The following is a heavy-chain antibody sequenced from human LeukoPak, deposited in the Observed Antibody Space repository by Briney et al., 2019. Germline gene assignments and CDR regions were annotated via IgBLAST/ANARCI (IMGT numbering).Heavy chain of an antibody. Sequence: GGSLRLSCAASEFTFNTYAMCWVRQAPGKGLEWVSSISGSGGNTYYADSVKGRFTISRDNSKNTLYLQMNSLRAEDTAVYYCAKDQRDNILTTYPYIFWDYWGQGTLVTVSS. CDR2: ISGSGGNT. CDR3: AKDQRDNILTTYPYIFWDY. J-gene: IGHJ4*02. V-gene: IGHV3-23*01. D-gene: IGHD3-9*01. CDR1: EFTFNTYA.